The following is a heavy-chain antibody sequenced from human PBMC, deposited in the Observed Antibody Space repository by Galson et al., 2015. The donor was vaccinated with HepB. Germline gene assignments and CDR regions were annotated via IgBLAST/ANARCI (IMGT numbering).Heavy chain of an antibody. J-gene: IGHJ4*02. CDR2: IIPIFGTA. CDR1: GGTFSSYA. CDR3: ARGRWDRDGYNYPSFDY. D-gene: IGHD5-24*01. V-gene: IGHV1-69*13. Sequence: SVKVSCKASGGTFSSYAISWVRQAPGQGLEWMGGIIPIFGTANYAQKFQGRVTITADESTSTAYMELSSLRSEDTAVYYCARGRWDRDGYNYPSFDYWGQGTLVTVSS.